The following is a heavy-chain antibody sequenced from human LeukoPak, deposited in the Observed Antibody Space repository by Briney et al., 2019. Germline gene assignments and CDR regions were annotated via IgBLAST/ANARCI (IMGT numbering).Heavy chain of an antibody. V-gene: IGHV3-30*03. CDR3: ARDSSGYQLNWFDP. D-gene: IGHD3-22*01. J-gene: IGHJ5*02. Sequence: GSLRLSCAASGFTFSTYGMHWVRQAPGKGLEWVAVISYDGSNEYYADSVKGRFTISRDNAKNSLYLQMNSLRAEDTAVYYCARDSSGYQLNWFDPWGQGTLVTVSS. CDR2: ISYDGSNE. CDR1: GFTFSTYG.